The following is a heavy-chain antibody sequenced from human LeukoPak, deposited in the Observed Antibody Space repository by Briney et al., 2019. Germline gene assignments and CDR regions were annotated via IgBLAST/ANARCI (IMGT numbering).Heavy chain of an antibody. CDR2: IYYSGST. D-gene: IGHD3/OR15-3a*01. V-gene: IGHV4-39*07. Sequence: SETLSLTCTVSSGSISSSSYYWGWIRQPPGKGLEWIGSIYYSGSTYYNPSLKSRVTISVDTSKNQFSLKLSSVTAADTAVYYCARDLEFFDIDYWGQGILVTVSS. J-gene: IGHJ4*02. CDR1: SGSISSSSYY. CDR3: ARDLEFFDIDY.